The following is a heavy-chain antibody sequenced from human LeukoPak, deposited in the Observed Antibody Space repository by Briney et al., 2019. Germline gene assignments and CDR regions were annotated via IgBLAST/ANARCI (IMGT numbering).Heavy chain of an antibody. Sequence: SETLSLTCAVYGGSVRDNYWSWIRQPPGKGLEWIGEIHHSGSTKYNPSLKSRVTISVDTSKNQFSLKLSSVTAADTAVYYCARLTRHWGQGTLVSVSS. J-gene: IGHJ4*02. V-gene: IGHV4-34*01. CDR2: IHHSGST. CDR1: GGSVRDNY. CDR3: ARLTRH.